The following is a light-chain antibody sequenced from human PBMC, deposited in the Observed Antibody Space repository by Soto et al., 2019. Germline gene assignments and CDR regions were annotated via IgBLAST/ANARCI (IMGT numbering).Light chain of an antibody. CDR3: QVWDSSSDHVV. V-gene: IGLV3-21*04. Sequence: VLNQPPSVSVAPGKTARITCGGNNIGSKSVHWYQQKPGQAPVLVIYYDSDRPSGIPERFSGSNSGNTATLTISRVEAGDEADYCCQVWDSSSDHVVFGGGTKLTVL. CDR1: NIGSKS. J-gene: IGLJ2*01. CDR2: YDS.